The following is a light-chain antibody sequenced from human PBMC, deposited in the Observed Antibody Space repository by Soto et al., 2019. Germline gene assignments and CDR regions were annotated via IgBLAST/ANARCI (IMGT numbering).Light chain of an antibody. Sequence: AIRMTQSPSSFSASTGDRVTITCRASQGISSYLAWYQQKPGKVPKLLIYAASTLQSGVPSRFSGSGSGTDFTLTISCLQSEDFATYYCQQYYSYPWTFGQGT. J-gene: IGKJ1*01. CDR1: QGISSY. CDR3: QQYYSYPWT. V-gene: IGKV1-8*01. CDR2: AAS.